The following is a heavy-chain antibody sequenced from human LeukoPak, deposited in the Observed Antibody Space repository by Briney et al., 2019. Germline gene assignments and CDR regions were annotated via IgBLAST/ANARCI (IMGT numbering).Heavy chain of an antibody. CDR3: ARSTGGVIVKSFDY. V-gene: IGHV3-21*01. Sequence: GGSLGLSCAASGFTFSSYSMNWVRQAPGKGLEWVSSISSSSSYIYYADSVKARFTISRDNAKNSLYLQMNSLRAEDTAVYYCARSTGGVIVKSFDYWGQGTLVTVSS. CDR2: ISSSSSYI. J-gene: IGHJ4*02. CDR1: GFTFSSYS. D-gene: IGHD3-16*02.